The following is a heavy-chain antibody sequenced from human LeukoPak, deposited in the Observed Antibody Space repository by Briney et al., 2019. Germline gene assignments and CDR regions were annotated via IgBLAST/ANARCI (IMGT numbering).Heavy chain of an antibody. CDR3: ARDYYDSSGYYYDDY. V-gene: IGHV3-48*03. CDR1: GFTFSSYE. Sequence: SGGSLRLSCAASGFTFSSYEMNWVRQAPGKGLEWVSYISSSGSTIYYADSVKGRFTISRDNAKNSLYLQMNSLRAEDTAVYYCARDYYDSSGYYYDDYWGQGTLVTVSS. D-gene: IGHD3-22*01. CDR2: ISSSGSTI. J-gene: IGHJ4*02.